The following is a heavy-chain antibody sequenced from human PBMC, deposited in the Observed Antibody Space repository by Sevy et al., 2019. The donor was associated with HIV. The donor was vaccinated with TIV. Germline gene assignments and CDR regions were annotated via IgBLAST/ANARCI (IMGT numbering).Heavy chain of an antibody. CDR1: GGSISSYY. D-gene: IGHD4-17*01. CDR2: IYYSGST. Sequence: SETLSLTCTVSGGSISSYYWSWIRQPPGKGLEWIGYIYYSGSTNYNPSLKSRVTISVDTSKNQFSLKLSSVTAVDTAVYYCARLYGDYSPYYYYYYMDVWGKGTTVTVSS. V-gene: IGHV4-59*01. CDR3: ARLYGDYSPYYYYYYMDV. J-gene: IGHJ6*03.